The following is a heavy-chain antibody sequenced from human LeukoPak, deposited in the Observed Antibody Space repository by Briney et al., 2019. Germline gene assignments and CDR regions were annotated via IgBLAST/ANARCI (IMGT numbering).Heavy chain of an antibody. J-gene: IGHJ1*01. CDR1: GFTFSSYA. D-gene: IGHD3-10*01. CDR2: IRGSGCRV. CDR3: AKGSFTMVQGVPSEYFQH. Sequence: GGSLRLSCAASGFTFSSYAMSWVRQVPGQGLDWVSAIRGSGCRVYYADSVKGRFNISRENSKNTVSLQMDSLSPEDTAVYYCAKGSFTMVQGVPSEYFQHWGQGSLVIVSS. V-gene: IGHV3-23*01.